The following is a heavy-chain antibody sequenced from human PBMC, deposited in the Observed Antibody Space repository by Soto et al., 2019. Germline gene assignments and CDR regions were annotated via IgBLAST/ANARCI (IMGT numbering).Heavy chain of an antibody. Sequence: ASVKVSCKASGYTFTSYAMHWVRQAPGQRLEWMGWINAGNGNTKYSQKFQGRVTITRDTSASTAYMELSRLRSDDTAVYYCARGPDIVLVPAAMLYYYGMDVWGQGTTVTVSS. V-gene: IGHV1-3*01. CDR3: ARGPDIVLVPAAMLYYYGMDV. CDR1: GYTFTSYA. CDR2: INAGNGNT. D-gene: IGHD2-2*01. J-gene: IGHJ6*02.